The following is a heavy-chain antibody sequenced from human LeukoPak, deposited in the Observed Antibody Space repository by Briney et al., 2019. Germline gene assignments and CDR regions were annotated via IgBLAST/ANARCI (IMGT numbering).Heavy chain of an antibody. V-gene: IGHV3-23*01. CDR2: ISGTGATT. J-gene: IGHJ4*02. D-gene: IGHD2-15*01. CDR3: AGVVAATGYFDY. CDR1: GFTFSSYT. Sequence: GGSLRLSCVASGFTFSSYTMNWVRQAPGKGLEWVSVISGTGATTYADSVKGRFTISRDNSKNTLYLQMNSLRAEDTAVYYCAGVVAATGYFDYWGQGTLVTVSS.